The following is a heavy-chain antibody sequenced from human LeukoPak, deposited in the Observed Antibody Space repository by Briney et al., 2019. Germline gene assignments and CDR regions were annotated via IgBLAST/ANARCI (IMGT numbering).Heavy chain of an antibody. CDR3: ARDSIAAIFGLLDAFDI. Sequence: NPSETLSLTCTVWGGSISSYYWSWIRQPPGKGREGIGYIDSRVRPNHNPSPRGRVTISVDTTKNQFSLKLSSVTAADTAVYYCARDSIAAIFGLLDAFDIWGQGTMVTVSS. CDR2: IDSRVRP. V-gene: IGHV4-59*01. D-gene: IGHD3-3*01. CDR1: GGSISSYY. J-gene: IGHJ3*02.